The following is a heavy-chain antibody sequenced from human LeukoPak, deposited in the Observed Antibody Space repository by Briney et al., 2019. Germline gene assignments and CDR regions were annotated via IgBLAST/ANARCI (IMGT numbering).Heavy chain of an antibody. Sequence: ASVKVSCKASGYTFTKHGISWVRPAPGQGLEWMGWISGYNGDTNYAQNFQGRVTLTADTSTSTAYMEVRSLRSDDTAVYYCAREEQLDHAFDIWGQGTMVTVSS. V-gene: IGHV1-18*01. CDR1: GYTFTKHG. J-gene: IGHJ3*02. CDR2: ISGYNGDT. CDR3: AREEQLDHAFDI. D-gene: IGHD6-13*01.